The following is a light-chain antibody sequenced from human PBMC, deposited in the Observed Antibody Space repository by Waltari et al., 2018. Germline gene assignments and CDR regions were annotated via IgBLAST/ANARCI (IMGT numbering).Light chain of an antibody. J-gene: IGKJ4*01. CDR3: QHYYSYPLT. V-gene: IGKV1-5*03. CDR2: KAS. Sequence: DIQMTQSPSSLSASVGDRVTITCQASQDISNYLNWYQQKPGKPPKLLIYKASSLESGVPSRFSGSGSGTEFTLTINSLQPDDFATYYCQHYYSYPLTFGGGTKVEIK. CDR1: QDISNY.